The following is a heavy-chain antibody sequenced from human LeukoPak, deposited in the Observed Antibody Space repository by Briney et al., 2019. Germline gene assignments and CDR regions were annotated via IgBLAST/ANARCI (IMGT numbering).Heavy chain of an antibody. CDR3: ASIVRSGTTGQSDY. CDR1: GGSFSGYY. V-gene: IGHV4-34*01. J-gene: IGHJ4*02. Sequence: KASETLSLTCAVYGGSFSGYYWSWIRQPPGKGLEWIGEINHSGSTNYNPSLKSRVTISVDTSKNQFSLKLSSVTAADTAVYYCASIVRSGTTGQSDYWGQGTLVTVSS. CDR2: INHSGST. D-gene: IGHD1-1*01.